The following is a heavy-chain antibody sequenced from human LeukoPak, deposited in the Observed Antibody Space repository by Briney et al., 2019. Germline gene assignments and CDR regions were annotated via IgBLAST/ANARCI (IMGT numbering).Heavy chain of an antibody. D-gene: IGHD2-15*01. J-gene: IGHJ6*03. CDR2: ISAYNGNT. CDR3: ARVVVAATRFLYYYMDV. Sequence: GASVKVSCKSSGYTFTSYGISGVRQAPGQGREGMGWISAYNGNTNYAQKRQGRVTMTTDTSTSTAYMELRSLRSDDTAVYYCARVVVAATRFLYYYMDVWGKGTTVTVSS. V-gene: IGHV1-18*01. CDR1: GYTFTSYG.